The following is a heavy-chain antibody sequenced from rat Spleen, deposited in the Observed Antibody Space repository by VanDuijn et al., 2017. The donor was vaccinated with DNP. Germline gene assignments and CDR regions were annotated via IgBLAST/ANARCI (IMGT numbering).Heavy chain of an antibody. J-gene: IGHJ2*01. V-gene: IGHV5-29*01. D-gene: IGHD5-1*01. Sequence: EVLLVESDGGLVQPGRSLKLSCAVSGFTFSDYYMAWVRQAPAKGLEWVATISFDGSTTYYRGSVKGRFTISRDNAISTLYLQMDSLRSEDTATYYCATDLGDYWGQGVMVTVSS. CDR1: GFTFSDYY. CDR2: ISFDGSTT. CDR3: ATDLGDY.